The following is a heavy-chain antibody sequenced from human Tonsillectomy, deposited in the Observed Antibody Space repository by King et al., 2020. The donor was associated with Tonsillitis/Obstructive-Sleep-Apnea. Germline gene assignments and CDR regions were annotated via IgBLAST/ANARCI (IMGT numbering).Heavy chain of an antibody. D-gene: IGHD3-10*01. J-gene: IGHJ5*02. CDR3: TRVIGMDRGVIGRGFDP. Sequence: VQLVESGGGLVQPGRSLRLSCTASGFTFGDYAMSWVRQAPGKGLEWVAFIRSKLYGVTTEYAASVKGRFTISRDDSKSIAYLQMNSLKSEDTAVYYCTRVIGMDRGVIGRGFDPWGQGTLVTVSS. CDR2: IRSKLYGVTT. V-gene: IGHV3-49*04. CDR1: GFTFGDYA.